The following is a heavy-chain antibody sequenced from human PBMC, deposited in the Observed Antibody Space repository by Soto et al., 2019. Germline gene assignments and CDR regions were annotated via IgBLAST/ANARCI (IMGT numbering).Heavy chain of an antibody. D-gene: IGHD3-16*01. Sequence: EVQLVESGGGLVQPAGSLRLSCAASGFTFSDHYMDWVRQAPGKGLEWVGRIRNKANSYTTEYAASVKGRFTISRDDSKNSLYLEMNSLKTEDTAVYYCTSSWGVYRYFDYWGQGTLVTVSS. CDR2: IRNKANSYTT. J-gene: IGHJ4*02. V-gene: IGHV3-72*01. CDR1: GFTFSDHY. CDR3: TSSWGVYRYFDY.